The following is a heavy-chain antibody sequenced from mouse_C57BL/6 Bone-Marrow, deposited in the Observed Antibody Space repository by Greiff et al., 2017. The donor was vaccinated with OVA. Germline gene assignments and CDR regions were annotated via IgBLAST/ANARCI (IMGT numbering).Heavy chain of an antibody. CDR1: GFTFSSYT. CDR3: ARHGDDGACFDV. D-gene: IGHD2-3*01. Sequence: EVMLVESGGGLVKPGGSLKLSCAASGFTFSSYTMSWVRQTPEKRLEWVATISGGGGNTYYPDSVKGRFTISRDNAKNTLYLQMSSLRSEDTALYYGARHGDDGACFDVWGTGTTVTVSS. J-gene: IGHJ1*03. CDR2: ISGGGGNT. V-gene: IGHV5-9*01.